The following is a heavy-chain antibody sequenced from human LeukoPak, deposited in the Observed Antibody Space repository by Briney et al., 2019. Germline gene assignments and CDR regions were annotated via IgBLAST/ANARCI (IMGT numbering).Heavy chain of an antibody. J-gene: IGHJ4*02. CDR3: ARPPTYCSGGSCYDSDY. D-gene: IGHD2-15*01. Sequence: GESLKISCKGSGYSFTSYWIGWVRQMPGKGLEWMGIIYPGDSGTRYSPSFQGQVTISADKSISTAYLQWSSLKASDTAMYYCARPPTYCSGGSCYDSDYWGQGTLVTVSS. CDR2: IYPGDSGT. CDR1: GYSFTSYW. V-gene: IGHV5-51*01.